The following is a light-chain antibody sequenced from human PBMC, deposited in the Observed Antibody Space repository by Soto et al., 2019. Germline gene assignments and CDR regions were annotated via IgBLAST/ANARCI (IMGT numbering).Light chain of an antibody. CDR1: QSVSSTY. Sequence: EIVLTQSPGALSLSPGERATLSCRASQSVSSTYLAWYQQKPGQAPRLLIYDASSRATGIPDRFSGSGSGTDFTLTISRLESEDFAVYYCRQYDSSPYTFGQGTKLEIK. J-gene: IGKJ2*01. V-gene: IGKV3-20*01. CDR3: RQYDSSPYT. CDR2: DAS.